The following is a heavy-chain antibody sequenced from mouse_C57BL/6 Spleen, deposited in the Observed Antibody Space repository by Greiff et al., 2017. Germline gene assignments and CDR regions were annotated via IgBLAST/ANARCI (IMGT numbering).Heavy chain of an antibody. D-gene: IGHD1-1*01. J-gene: IGHJ4*01. V-gene: IGHV1-64*01. CDR2: IHPNSGST. CDR1: GYTFTSYW. CDR3: ARGGYYGSPYAMDY. Sequence: VQLQQPGAELVKPGASVKLSCKASGYTFTSYWMHWVKQRPGQGLEWIGMIHPNSGSTNYNEKFKSKATLTVDKSSSTAYMQLSSLTSEDSAVYFCARGGYYGSPYAMDYWGQGTSVTVSS.